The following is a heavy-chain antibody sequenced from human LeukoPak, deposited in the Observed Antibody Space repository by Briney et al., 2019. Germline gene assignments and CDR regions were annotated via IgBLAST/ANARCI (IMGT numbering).Heavy chain of an antibody. CDR1: GGSISSGGYY. J-gene: IGHJ4*02. CDR3: ARGGGGTTAEMATITFDY. CDR2: VYSSGST. D-gene: IGHD5-24*01. Sequence: SETLSLTCTVSGGSISSGGYYWSWIRQPAGKGLEWIGHVYSSGSTNYNPSLKSRVTISVDTSKNQFSLKLSSVTAADTAVYYCARGGGGTTAEMATITFDYWGQGTLVTVSS. V-gene: IGHV4-61*09.